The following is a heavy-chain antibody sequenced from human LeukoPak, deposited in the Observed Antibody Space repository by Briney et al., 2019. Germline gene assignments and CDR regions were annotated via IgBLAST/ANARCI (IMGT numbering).Heavy chain of an antibody. Sequence: ASVKVSCKASGYTFTSYGISWVRQAPGQGLEWMGWISAYNGNTNYAQKLQGRVTMTTDTSTSTAYMELRSLRSDGTAVYYCARDYPYYYGSGSFGSGMDVWGQGTTVTVSS. D-gene: IGHD3-10*01. CDR1: GYTFTSYG. V-gene: IGHV1-18*01. J-gene: IGHJ6*02. CDR3: ARDYPYYYGSGSFGSGMDV. CDR2: ISAYNGNT.